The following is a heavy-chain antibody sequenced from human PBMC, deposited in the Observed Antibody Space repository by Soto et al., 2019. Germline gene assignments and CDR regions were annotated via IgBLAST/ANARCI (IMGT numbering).Heavy chain of an antibody. V-gene: IGHV1-3*01. CDR1: GYTFTSYA. D-gene: IGHD6-19*01. J-gene: IGHJ3*02. CDR2: INAGNGNT. CDR3: ARDFSSGWFDAFDI. Sequence: QVQLVQSGAEVKKPGASVKVSCKASGYTFTSYAMHWVRQAPGQRLEWMGWINAGNGNTKYSQKFQGRVTITRDTSASTAYMELSSLRSEDTAAYYCARDFSSGWFDAFDIWGQGTMVTVSS.